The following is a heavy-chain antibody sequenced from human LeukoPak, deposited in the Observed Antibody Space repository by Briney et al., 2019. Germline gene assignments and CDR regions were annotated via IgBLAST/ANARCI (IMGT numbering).Heavy chain of an antibody. CDR2: ISYDGSNK. Sequence: GGSLRLSCAASGFTFSSYAMHWVRQAPGKGLEWVAVISYDGSNKYYADSVKGRFTISRDNSKNTLYLQMNSPRAEDTAVYYCARTGYCTNGVCDSYYYYYGMDVWGQGTTVTVSS. CDR3: ARTGYCTNGVCDSYYYYYGMDV. D-gene: IGHD2-8*01. J-gene: IGHJ6*02. V-gene: IGHV3-30*04. CDR1: GFTFSSYA.